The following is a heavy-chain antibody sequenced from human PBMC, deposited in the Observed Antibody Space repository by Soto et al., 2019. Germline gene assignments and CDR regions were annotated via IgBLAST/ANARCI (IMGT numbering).Heavy chain of an antibody. CDR2: ISDGGDLT. V-gene: IGHV3-23*01. CDR3: ARRVIGSSRAFDI. J-gene: IGHJ3*02. CDR1: GFAFSSHP. Sequence: GGSLRLSCAASGFAFSSHPMSWVRQAPEKGLEWVAGISDGGDLTYNADSVRGRFTISRDNSRNTLYLQMNSLRAEDTAVYYCARRVIGSSRAFDIWGQGTMVTVSS. D-gene: IGHD3-10*01.